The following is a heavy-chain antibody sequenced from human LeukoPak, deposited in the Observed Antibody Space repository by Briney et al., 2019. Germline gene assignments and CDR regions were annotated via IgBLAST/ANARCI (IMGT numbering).Heavy chain of an antibody. D-gene: IGHD2-2*01. CDR3: AKVAPGYCSSTSCYRGIDY. Sequence: GGSLRLSCAASGFTFSSYATNWVRQAPGRGLEWVLGISGGGGSTWYADSVKGRFTISRDDSKNTVYLQMNSLRAEDTAIYYCAKVAPGYCSSTSCYRGIDYWGQGTLVTVSS. CDR1: GFTFSSYA. CDR2: ISGGGGST. V-gene: IGHV3-23*01. J-gene: IGHJ4*02.